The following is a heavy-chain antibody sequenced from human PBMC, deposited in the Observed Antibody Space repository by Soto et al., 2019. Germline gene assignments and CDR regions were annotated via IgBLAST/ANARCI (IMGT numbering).Heavy chain of an antibody. CDR1: GFTFSSYS. J-gene: IGHJ4*02. CDR3: ARGAGIAVASTSFDY. CDR2: ISYDGSNK. Sequence: QVQLVESGGGVVQPGRSLRLSCAASGFTFSSYSMHWVRQAPGKGLEWVAVISYDGSNKYYADSVKGRFTISRDNSKNTLYLQMNSLRAEYTAVYYGARGAGIAVASTSFDYWGQGTLVTVSS. V-gene: IGHV3-30-3*01. D-gene: IGHD6-19*01.